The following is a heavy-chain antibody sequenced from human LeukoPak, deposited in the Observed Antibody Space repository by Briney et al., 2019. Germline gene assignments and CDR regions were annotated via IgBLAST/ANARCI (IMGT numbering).Heavy chain of an antibody. D-gene: IGHD3-22*01. CDR1: GFSFSNYQ. CDR2: ISSGSSSTI. V-gene: IGHV3-48*02. Sequence: GGSLRLSCAASGFSFSNYQMNWVRQAPGKGLEWVSYISSGSSSTIYYADSVKGRFTISRDNAKNSLYLQMNSLRDEDTAVYYCASNYDSSGYYRYWGQGTLVTVSS. CDR3: ASNYDSSGYYRY. J-gene: IGHJ4*02.